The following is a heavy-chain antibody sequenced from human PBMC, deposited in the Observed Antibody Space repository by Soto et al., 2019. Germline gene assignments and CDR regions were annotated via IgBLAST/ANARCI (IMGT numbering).Heavy chain of an antibody. D-gene: IGHD2-8*01. CDR3: ARHGGLMVYAVDFDY. V-gene: IGHV4-39*01. J-gene: IGHJ4*02. Sequence: QLQLQESGPGLVKPSETLSLTCTVSGGSISSSSYYWGWIRQPPGKGLEWIGSIYYSGSTYHNPSLKSRVTIAVGTSKNQFSLKLSAVTAADTAVYYCARHGGLMVYAVDFDYWGQGTLVTVSS. CDR1: GGSISSSSYY. CDR2: IYYSGST.